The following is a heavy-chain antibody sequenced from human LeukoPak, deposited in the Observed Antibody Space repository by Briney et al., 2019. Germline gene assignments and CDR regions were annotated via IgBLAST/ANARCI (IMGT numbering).Heavy chain of an antibody. V-gene: IGHV1-24*01. CDR3: ARGPLVEYDSSGYYY. Sequence: ASVKVSCKVSGYTLTELSMHWVRQAPGKGLEWVGGFDPEDGETIYAQKFQGRVTITTDESTSTAYMELSSLRSEDTAVYYCARGPLVEYDSSGYYYWGQGTLITVSS. J-gene: IGHJ4*02. D-gene: IGHD3-22*01. CDR2: FDPEDGET. CDR1: GYTLTELS.